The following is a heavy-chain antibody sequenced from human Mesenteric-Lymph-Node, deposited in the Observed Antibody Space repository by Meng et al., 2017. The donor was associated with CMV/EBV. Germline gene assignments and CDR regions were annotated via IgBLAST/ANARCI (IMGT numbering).Heavy chain of an antibody. CDR1: GYTFSTYT. D-gene: IGHD4-11*01. Sequence: ASVKVSCKASGYTFSTYTISWVRQAPGQGLEWMGRISGYSGDTNYAQKVQDRVTMTTDTSTSTAYMELRSLRSDDTAVYYCARGHTVTRSIPGLWGQGTLVTVSS. J-gene: IGHJ1*01. V-gene: IGHV1-18*01. CDR2: ISGYSGDT. CDR3: ARGHTVTRSIPGL.